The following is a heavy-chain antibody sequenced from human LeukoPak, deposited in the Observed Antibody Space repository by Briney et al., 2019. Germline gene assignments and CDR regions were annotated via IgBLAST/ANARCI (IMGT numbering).Heavy chain of an antibody. V-gene: IGHV4-4*07. J-gene: IGHJ4*02. D-gene: IGHD6-13*01. CDR3: ARLSASTGTF. Sequence: SETLSLTWTVSGSSFSGYYWSWSRQPAGRGLEWIGRIYTNGGTVFNPSLKSRLTMSFDTSKTLFSLQLSSVTAADTAVYYCARLSASTGTFWGQGTLVTVSS. CDR1: GSSFSGYY. CDR2: IYTNGGT.